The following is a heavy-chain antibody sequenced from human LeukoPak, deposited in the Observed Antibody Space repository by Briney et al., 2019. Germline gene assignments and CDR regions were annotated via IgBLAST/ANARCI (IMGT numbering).Heavy chain of an antibody. V-gene: IGHV4-39*07. CDR3: ARGSPYGY. Sequence: PSEALSFTCTVSGGSISNSVYYWGWVRQPPGKGLEWIGSIHYSGSTYHNPSLKSRVTISIDTSKNQFSLNLNSVTAADTAVYYCARGSPYGYWGQGTLVTVSS. D-gene: IGHD4-17*01. CDR1: GGSISNSVYY. CDR2: IHYSGST. J-gene: IGHJ4*02.